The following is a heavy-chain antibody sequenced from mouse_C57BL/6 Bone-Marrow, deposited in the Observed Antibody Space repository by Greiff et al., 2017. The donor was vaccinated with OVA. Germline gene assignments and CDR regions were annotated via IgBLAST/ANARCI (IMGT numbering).Heavy chain of an antibody. V-gene: IGHV1-62-2*01. CDR3: ARHEDIYSNYEGFAY. Sequence: VQRVESGAELVKPGASVKLSCKASGYTFTEYTIHWVKQRSGQGLEWIGWFYPGSGSIKYNEKFKDKATLTADKSSSTVYMELSRLTSEDSAVYFCARHEDIYSNYEGFAYWGQGTLVTVSA. J-gene: IGHJ3*01. CDR1: GYTFTEYT. CDR2: FYPGSGSI. D-gene: IGHD2-5*01.